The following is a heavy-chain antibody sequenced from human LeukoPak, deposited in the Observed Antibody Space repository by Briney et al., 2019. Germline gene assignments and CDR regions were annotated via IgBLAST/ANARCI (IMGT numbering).Heavy chain of an antibody. CDR1: GYSISSGYY. CDR3: ARHKRYYYGSGSPDY. V-gene: IGHV4-38-2*02. CDR2: IYHSGST. D-gene: IGHD3-10*01. J-gene: IGHJ4*02. Sequence: SETLSLTCTVSGYSISSGYYWGWIRQPPGKGLEWIGSIYHSGSTYYNPSLKSRVTISVDTSKNQFSLKLSSVTAADTAVYYCARHKRYYYGSGSPDYWGQGTLVTVSS.